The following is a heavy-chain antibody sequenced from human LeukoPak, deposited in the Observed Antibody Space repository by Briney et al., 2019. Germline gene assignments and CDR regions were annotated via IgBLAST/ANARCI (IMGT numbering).Heavy chain of an antibody. V-gene: IGHV3-23*01. CDR2: ITSSGGGT. CDR1: GFTFSSHG. Sequence: PGGSLRLSCAASGFTFSSHGMHWVRQAPGKGLEWVSGITSSGGGTYYADSVKGRFTISRDNSENTLYLQMNSLRAEDTAVYYCASRRLNYDSGIDYWGQGSLVTVSS. J-gene: IGHJ4*02. CDR3: ASRRLNYDSGIDY. D-gene: IGHD3-10*01.